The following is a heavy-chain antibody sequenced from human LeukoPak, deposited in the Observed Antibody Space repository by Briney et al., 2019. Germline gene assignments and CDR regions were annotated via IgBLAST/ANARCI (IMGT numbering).Heavy chain of an antibody. CDR3: ATVGRPKFCSSTSCFRKNYYFDY. D-gene: IGHD2-2*01. Sequence: ASVTVSCTVSGYTLTELSMHWVRQAPGKGLEWMGGFDPEDGETICAQKFQGRVTMTEDTSTDTAYMELSSLRSEDTAVYYCATVGRPKFCSSTSCFRKNYYFDYWGQGTLVTVSS. V-gene: IGHV1-24*01. CDR1: GYTLTELS. CDR2: FDPEDGET. J-gene: IGHJ4*02.